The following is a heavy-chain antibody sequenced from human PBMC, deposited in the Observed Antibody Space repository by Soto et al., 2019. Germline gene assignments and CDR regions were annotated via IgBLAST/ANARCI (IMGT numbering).Heavy chain of an antibody. CDR2: ISSSSSTI. Sequence: GGSLRLSCAASGFTFSSYSMNWVRQAPGKGLEWVSYISSSSSTIYYADSVKGRFTISRDNAKNSLYLQMNSLRDEDTAVYYCASGTGTHYYYYGMDVWGQGTTVTVSS. J-gene: IGHJ6*02. V-gene: IGHV3-48*02. D-gene: IGHD1-1*01. CDR1: GFTFSSYS. CDR3: ASGTGTHYYYYGMDV.